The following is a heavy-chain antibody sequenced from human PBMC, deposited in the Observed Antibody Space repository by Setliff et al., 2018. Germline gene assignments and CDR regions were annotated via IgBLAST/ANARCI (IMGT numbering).Heavy chain of an antibody. CDR3: ARSSVVGGYSTTYYFDYMDV. CDR1: GFTFSRYD. J-gene: IGHJ6*03. CDR2: TAAAGDT. Sequence: PGGSLRLSCAASGFTFSRYDIHWVRQVTGKGLEWVSGTAAAGDTYYADSVKGRFTISRENAKNSFYLQMNSLTAGDTAVYYCARSSVVGGYSTTYYFDYMDVWGKGTTVTV. D-gene: IGHD3-3*01. V-gene: IGHV3-13*04.